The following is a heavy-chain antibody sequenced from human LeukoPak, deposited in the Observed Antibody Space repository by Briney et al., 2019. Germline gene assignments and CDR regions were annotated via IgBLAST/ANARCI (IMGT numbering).Heavy chain of an antibody. J-gene: IGHJ6*03. CDR2: IIPIFGTA. Sequence: SVKVSCKASGGTFSSYAISWVRQAPGQGLEWMGGIIPIFGTANYAQKFQGRVTITTDESTSTAYTELSSLRSEDTAVYYCAKSIAAPQKTKRTYYYYYMDVWGKGTTVTVSS. CDR1: GGTFSSYA. D-gene: IGHD6-6*01. CDR3: AKSIAAPQKTKRTYYYYYMDV. V-gene: IGHV1-69*05.